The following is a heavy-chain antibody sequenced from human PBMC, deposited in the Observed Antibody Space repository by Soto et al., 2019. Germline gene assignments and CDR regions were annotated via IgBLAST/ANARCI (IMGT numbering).Heavy chain of an antibody. J-gene: IGHJ4*02. CDR3: ARHESYGRRGIDY. V-gene: IGHV4-39*01. CDR2: IYYSGST. D-gene: IGHD5-18*01. Sequence: SETLSLTCTVSGGSISSSSHYWGWIRQPPGKGLEWIGSIYYSGSTYYNPSLKSRVTISVDTSKNQFSLKLSSVTAADTAVYYCARHESYGRRGIDYWGQGTLVTVSS. CDR1: GGSISSSSHY.